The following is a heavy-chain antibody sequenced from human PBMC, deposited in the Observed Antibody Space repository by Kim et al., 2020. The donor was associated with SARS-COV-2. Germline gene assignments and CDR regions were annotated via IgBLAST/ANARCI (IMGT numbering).Heavy chain of an antibody. V-gene: IGHV4-59*01. Sequence: SRVTISVDTSKNQFSLKLSSVTAADTAVYYCARETSSGWYGNYYYYGMDVWGQGTTVTVSS. CDR3: ARETSSGWYGNYYYYGMDV. J-gene: IGHJ6*02. D-gene: IGHD6-19*01.